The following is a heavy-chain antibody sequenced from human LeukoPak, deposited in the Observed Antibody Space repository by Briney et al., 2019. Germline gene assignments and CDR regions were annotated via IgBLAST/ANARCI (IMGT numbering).Heavy chain of an antibody. J-gene: IGHJ4*02. D-gene: IGHD3-9*01. CDR1: GGSFSGYY. Sequence: SETLSLTCAVYGGSFSGYYWGWIRQPPGKGLEWIGEINHSGSTNYNPSLKSRVTISVDTSKNQFSLKLSSVTAADTAVYYCARGLLRYFDWLYRPFDYWGQGTLVTVSS. CDR2: INHSGST. V-gene: IGHV4-34*01. CDR3: ARGLLRYFDWLYRPFDY.